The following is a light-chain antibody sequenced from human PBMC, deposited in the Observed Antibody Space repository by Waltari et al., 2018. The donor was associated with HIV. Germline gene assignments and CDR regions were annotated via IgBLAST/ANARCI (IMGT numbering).Light chain of an antibody. V-gene: IGLV3-1*01. CDR1: HLGNKS. Sequence: SYELAQPPSVSVSSGQTASIPCSGNHLGNKSVSWYQQRSGQSPLLVLYPDTKRPSGVPERFSGSNSGNTATLTINETQPLDEAEYSCQTWDSGTIVFGGGTKLSVL. CDR3: QTWDSGTIV. CDR2: PDT. J-gene: IGLJ3*02.